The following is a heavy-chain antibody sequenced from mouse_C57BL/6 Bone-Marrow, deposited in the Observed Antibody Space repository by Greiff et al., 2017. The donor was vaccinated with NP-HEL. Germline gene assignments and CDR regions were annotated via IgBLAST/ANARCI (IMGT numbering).Heavy chain of an antibody. Sequence: EVKLQQSGPGLVKPSQSLSLTCSVTGYSITSCYYWNWIRQFPGNKLEWMGYISYDGSNNYNPSLKNRISITRDTSKNQFFLKLKSVTTEDTATYYWARDYYGSSTVFFDVWGTGTTVTVSS. CDR1: GYSITSCYY. CDR2: ISYDGSN. V-gene: IGHV3-6*01. CDR3: ARDYYGSSTVFFDV. J-gene: IGHJ1*03. D-gene: IGHD1-1*01.